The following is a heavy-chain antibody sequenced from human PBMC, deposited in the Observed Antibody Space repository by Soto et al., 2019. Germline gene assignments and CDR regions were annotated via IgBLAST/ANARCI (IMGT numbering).Heavy chain of an antibody. CDR2: ISGSGGST. V-gene: IGHV3-23*01. Sequence: PGGSLRLSCAASGFTFSSYAMSWVRQAPGKGLEWVSAISGSGGSTYYADSVKGRFTISRDNSKNTLYLQMNSLSAEDTAVYYCAIAENVVGATTWFDHWGQGTLVTVSS. J-gene: IGHJ5*02. D-gene: IGHD1-26*01. CDR3: AIAENVVGATTWFDH. CDR1: GFTFSSYA.